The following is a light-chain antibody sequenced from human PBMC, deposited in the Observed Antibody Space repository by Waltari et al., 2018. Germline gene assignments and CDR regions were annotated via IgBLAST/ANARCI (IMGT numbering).Light chain of an antibody. Sequence: QSVLTQPPSVSGAPGQRVTISCTGSTSNIGAGFDVHWYQQLPGAAPKLLIYGNTKRPSGVPDRVSGSKSGTSASLAIAGLQAEDEADYYCQSYDSSLSGSVFGGGTK. J-gene: IGLJ2*01. CDR2: GNT. CDR3: QSYDSSLSGSV. CDR1: TSNIGAGFD. V-gene: IGLV1-40*01.